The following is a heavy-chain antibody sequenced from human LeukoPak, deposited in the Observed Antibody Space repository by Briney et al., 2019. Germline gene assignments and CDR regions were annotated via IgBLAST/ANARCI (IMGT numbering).Heavy chain of an antibody. CDR1: GGSFSGYY. CDR2: INHSGST. J-gene: IGHJ4*02. Sequence: PSETLSLTCAVYGGSFSGYYWSWIRQPPGKGLEWIGEINHSGSTNYNPSLKSRVTISVDTSKNQFSLKLSSVTAADTAVYYCARGYRYSSSWYKGGFDYWGQGTLVTVSS. V-gene: IGHV4-34*01. CDR3: ARGYRYSSSWYKGGFDY. D-gene: IGHD6-13*01.